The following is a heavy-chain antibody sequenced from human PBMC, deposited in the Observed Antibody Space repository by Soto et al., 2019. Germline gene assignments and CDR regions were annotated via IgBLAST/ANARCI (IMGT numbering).Heavy chain of an antibody. Sequence: SQTLSFTCAISGDSVSSNSAAWNWIRQSPSRGLEWLGRTYYRSKWYNDYAVSVKSRITINPDTSKNQFSLQLNSVTPEDTAVYYCARVWNYVGYYYYGMDVWGQGTTVTVSS. J-gene: IGHJ6*02. CDR2: TYYRSKWYN. CDR3: ARVWNYVGYYYYGMDV. D-gene: IGHD1-7*01. CDR1: GDSVSSNSAA. V-gene: IGHV6-1*01.